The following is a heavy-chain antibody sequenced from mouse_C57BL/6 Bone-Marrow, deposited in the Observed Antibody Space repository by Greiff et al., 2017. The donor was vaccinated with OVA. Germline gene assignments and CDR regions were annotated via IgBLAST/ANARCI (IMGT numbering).Heavy chain of an antibody. CDR3: ARDGSSLYFDY. D-gene: IGHD1-1*01. J-gene: IGHJ2*01. Sequence: EVQLQQSGPVLVKPGASVKMSCKASGYTFTDYYMNWVKQSHGKSLEWIGLINPYNGGTSYNQKFKGKATLTVDKSSSTAYMELNSLTSEDSAVYYCARDGSSLYFDYWGQGTTLTVSS. CDR1: GYTFTDYY. CDR2: INPYNGGT. V-gene: IGHV1-19*01.